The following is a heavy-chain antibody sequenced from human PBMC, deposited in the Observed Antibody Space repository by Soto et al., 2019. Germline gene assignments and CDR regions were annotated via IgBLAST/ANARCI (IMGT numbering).Heavy chain of an antibody. CDR2: INAGNGNI. J-gene: IGHJ4*02. CDR3: ANGPYVHYDDDIWGGFLQY. Sequence: QVHLVQSGAEVKKPGASVKLSCKSSGYRFTSFAMHWVRQAPGQRLEWMGWINAGNGNIKYSEKFQGRITFTRDTSASTAYMELSSLRSEDTAMYFCANGPYVHYDDDIWGGFLQYWGQGTLVTVSS. V-gene: IGHV1-3*01. D-gene: IGHD3-16*01. CDR1: GYRFTSFA.